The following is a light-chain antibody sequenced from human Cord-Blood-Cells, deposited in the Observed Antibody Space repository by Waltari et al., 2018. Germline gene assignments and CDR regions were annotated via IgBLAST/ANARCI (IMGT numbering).Light chain of an antibody. J-gene: IGKJ2*03. CDR1: QSVSSN. CDR3: QQYNNWPYS. CDR2: GAS. Sequence: EIVMTQSPATLSVSPGERATLSCRASQSVSSNLAWYQQKPGQAPRLLIYGASTRATGIPASFSGSGSGKEFTLTISSLQSEDFAVYYCQQYNNWPYSFGQGTKLETK. V-gene: IGKV3-15*01.